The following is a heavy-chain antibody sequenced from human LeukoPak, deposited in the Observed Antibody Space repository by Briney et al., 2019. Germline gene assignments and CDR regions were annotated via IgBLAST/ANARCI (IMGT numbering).Heavy chain of an antibody. D-gene: IGHD2-15*01. CDR2: ISWNSGSI. CDR3: AKSAIYCSGGSCLDY. Sequence: GGSLRLSCAASGFTFDDYAMHWVWQAPGKGLEWVSGISWNSGSIGYADSVKGRFTISRDNAKNSLYLQMNSLRAEDMALYYCAKSAIYCSGGSCLDYWGQGTLVTVSS. J-gene: IGHJ4*02. CDR1: GFTFDDYA. V-gene: IGHV3-9*03.